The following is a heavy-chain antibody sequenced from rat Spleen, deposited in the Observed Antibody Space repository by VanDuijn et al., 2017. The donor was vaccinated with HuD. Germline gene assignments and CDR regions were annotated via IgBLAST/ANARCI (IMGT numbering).Heavy chain of an antibody. CDR3: ARHLREASGVMEA. D-gene: IGHD4-3*01. V-gene: IGHV2-72*01. CDR1: GFSLPSYH. Sequence: QVQLKESGPGVVQPSQTLSLTCTVSGFSLPSYHVSWVRQPPGKSLVWMGTIWAGGGTNYNSAVKSRLSISRDTSKSQVLLKMNSLQPEDTGTYYCARHLREASGVMEAWGQGASVTVSS. CDR2: IWAGGGT. J-gene: IGHJ4*01.